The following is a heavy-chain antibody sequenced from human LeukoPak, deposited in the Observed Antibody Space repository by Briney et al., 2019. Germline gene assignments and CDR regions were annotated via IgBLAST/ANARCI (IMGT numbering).Heavy chain of an antibody. J-gene: IGHJ4*02. Sequence: GGSLRLSCEASGFTFSNYWMPWVRQAPGKGLEWVANIKQDGTKTYYVDSVKGRFTISRDNAKNSVYLQMNSLRAEDTAVYYCAGPTCLRGGYCSTNFWGQGTLVTVSS. CDR3: AGPTCLRGGYCSTNF. CDR2: IKQDGTKT. V-gene: IGHV3-7*02. D-gene: IGHD2-2*01. CDR1: GFTFSNYW.